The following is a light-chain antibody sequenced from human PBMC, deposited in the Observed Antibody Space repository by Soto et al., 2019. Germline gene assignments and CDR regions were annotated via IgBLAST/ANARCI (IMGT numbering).Light chain of an antibody. CDR2: EES. J-gene: IGKJ4*01. V-gene: IGKV1-9*01. Sequence: DIHFTQSRSSLSASVGDRVTLPCRASQAITNNLAWYQQKPGNPAKLLIYEESTLHSGVPSSFSGRKVGPKFILTIDSMQSEDFATYYCKQVKVNPWTFGGGNKLDIK. CDR3: KQVKVNPWT. CDR1: QAITNN.